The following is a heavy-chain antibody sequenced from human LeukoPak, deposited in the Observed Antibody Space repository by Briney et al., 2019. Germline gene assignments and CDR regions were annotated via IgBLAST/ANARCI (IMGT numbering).Heavy chain of an antibody. CDR2: IKQDGSEK. D-gene: IGHD3-22*01. V-gene: IGHV3-7*01. J-gene: IGHJ4*02. CDR3: ARDADYYDSSGYYHDY. Sequence: GGSLRLSCAASGFTFSSYAMSWVRRAPGKGLEWVANIKQDGSEKYYVDSVKGRFTISRDNAKNSLYLQMNSLRAEDTAVYYCARDADYYDSSGYYHDYWGQGTLVTVSS. CDR1: GFTFSSYA.